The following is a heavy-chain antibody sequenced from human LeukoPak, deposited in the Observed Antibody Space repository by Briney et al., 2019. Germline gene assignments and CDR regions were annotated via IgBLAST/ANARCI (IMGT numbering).Heavy chain of an antibody. J-gene: IGHJ4*02. CDR1: GFTFSSYT. CDR2: ISGSSSTI. Sequence: GGSLSLSCAASGFTFSSYTMNWVRQAPGKGLEWVSYISGSSSTIYYADSVKGRFTISRDNAKNSLYLQMNSLRDEDTAVYYCARKTWDSSGYYCLDYWGQGTLVTVSS. D-gene: IGHD3-22*01. CDR3: ARKTWDSSGYYCLDY. V-gene: IGHV3-48*02.